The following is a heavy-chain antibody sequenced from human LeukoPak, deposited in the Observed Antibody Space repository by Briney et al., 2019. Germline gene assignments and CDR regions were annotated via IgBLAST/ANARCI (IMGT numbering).Heavy chain of an antibody. J-gene: IGHJ4*02. D-gene: IGHD6-19*01. CDR1: GFTFSSYA. Sequence: GSLRLSCAASGFTFSSYAMSWVRQPPGKGLEWIGEINHSGSTNYNPSLKSRVTISVDTSKNQFSLKLSSVTAADTAVYYCARAGYSSGWYKRKLDYWGQGTLVTVSS. V-gene: IGHV4-34*01. CDR2: INHSGST. CDR3: ARAGYSSGWYKRKLDY.